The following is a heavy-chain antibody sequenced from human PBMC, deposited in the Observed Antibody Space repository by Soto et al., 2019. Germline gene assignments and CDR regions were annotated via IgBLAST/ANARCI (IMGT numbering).Heavy chain of an antibody. J-gene: IGHJ4*02. CDR1: GGTFSSYT. D-gene: IGHD3-22*01. Sequence: QVQLVQSGAEVKKPGSSVKVSCKASGGTFSSYTISWVRQAPGQGLEWMGRIIPILGIANYAQKFQGRVTITADKSTSTAYMELSSLRSEDTAVYYCASVMGHYDSSGYYFGYWGQGTLVTVSS. V-gene: IGHV1-69*02. CDR2: IIPILGIA. CDR3: ASVMGHYDSSGYYFGY.